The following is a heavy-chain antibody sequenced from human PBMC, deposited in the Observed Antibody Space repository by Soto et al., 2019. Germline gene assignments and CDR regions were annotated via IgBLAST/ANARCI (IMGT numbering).Heavy chain of an antibody. J-gene: IGHJ6*02. CDR1: GGSISSSNW. CDR2: IYHSGST. CDR3: ARDRVFGVVTLPGMDV. D-gene: IGHD3-3*01. V-gene: IGHV4-4*02. Sequence: SETLSLTCAVSGGSISSSNWWSWVRQPPGKGLEWIGEIYHSGSTNYNPSLKSRVTISVDKSKNQFSLKLSSVTAADTAVYYCARDRVFGVVTLPGMDVWGQGTTVTVSS.